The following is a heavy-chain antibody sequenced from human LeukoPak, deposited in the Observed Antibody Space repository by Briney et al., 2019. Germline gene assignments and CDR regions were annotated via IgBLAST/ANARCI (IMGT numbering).Heavy chain of an antibody. CDR3: ARDGVPGCSSTSCYGWFDP. V-gene: IGHV3-21*01. J-gene: IGHJ5*02. D-gene: IGHD2-2*01. CDR2: ISSSSSYI. CDR1: GFTFSSYS. Sequence: GGSLRLSCAASGFTFSSYSMNWVRQAPGKGLEWVSSISSSSSYIYYADSEKGRFTISRDNAKNSLYLQMNSLRAEDTAVYYCARDGVPGCSSTSCYGWFDPWGQGTLVTVSS.